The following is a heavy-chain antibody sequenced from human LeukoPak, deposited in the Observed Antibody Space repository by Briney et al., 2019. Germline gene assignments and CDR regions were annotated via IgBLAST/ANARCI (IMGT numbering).Heavy chain of an antibody. V-gene: IGHV1-2*04. D-gene: IGHD3-3*01. CDR3: ARDPIAYGTISPNWFDP. CDR1: GYTFTGYY. J-gene: IGHJ5*02. CDR2: INPNSGGT. Sequence: ASVKVSCKASGYTFTGYYMHWVRQAPGQGLEWMGWINPNSGGTNYAQKFQGWVTMTRDTSTSTVYMELSSLRSEDTAVYYCARDPIAYGTISPNWFDPWGQGTLVTVSS.